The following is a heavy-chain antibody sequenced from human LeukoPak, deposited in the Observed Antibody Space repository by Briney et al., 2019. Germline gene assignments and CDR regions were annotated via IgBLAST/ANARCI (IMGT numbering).Heavy chain of an antibody. J-gene: IGHJ4*02. D-gene: IGHD6-13*01. CDR1: GGSISSYY. CDR2: IYYSGST. V-gene: IGHV4-59*08. CDR3: ARASSSWYPSLDY. Sequence: PSETLSLTCTVSGGSISSYYWSWIRQPPGKGLEGIGYIYYSGSTNYNPSLKSRVTISVDTSKNQFSLKLSSVTAADTAVYYCARASSSWYPSLDYWGQGTLVTVSS.